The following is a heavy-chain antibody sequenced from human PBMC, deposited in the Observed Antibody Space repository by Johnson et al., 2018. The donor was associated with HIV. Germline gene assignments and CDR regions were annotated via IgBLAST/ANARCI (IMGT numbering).Heavy chain of an antibody. J-gene: IGHJ3*01. CDR3: ASLGGLGGFDV. Sequence: VQLVESGGGLVQPGGSLRLSCAASGFTFVSYAMSWVRQAPGKGLEWVSIISGSGGITYHADSVKGRFTISRDNSKNTLYLQMNSLTPEDTAVYYCASLGGLGGFDVWGQGTMVTVSS. D-gene: IGHD1-26*01. CDR2: ISGSGGIT. CDR1: GFTFVSYA. V-gene: IGHV3-23*04.